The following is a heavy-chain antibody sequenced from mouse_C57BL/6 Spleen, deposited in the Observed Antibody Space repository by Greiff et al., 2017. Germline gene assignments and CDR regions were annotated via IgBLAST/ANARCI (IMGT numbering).Heavy chain of an antibody. D-gene: IGHD2-3*01. Sequence: QVHVKQPGAELVMPGASVKLSCKASGYTFTSYWMNWVKQRPGQGLEWMGEIDPSDSYTNYNQKFKGKSTLTVDKSSSTAYMQLSSLTSDDSAVYYCARRAGYYYHWYFDFWGTGTTVTVSS. CDR1: GYTFTSYW. J-gene: IGHJ1*03. V-gene: IGHV1-69*01. CDR3: ARRAGYYYHWYFDF. CDR2: IDPSDSYT.